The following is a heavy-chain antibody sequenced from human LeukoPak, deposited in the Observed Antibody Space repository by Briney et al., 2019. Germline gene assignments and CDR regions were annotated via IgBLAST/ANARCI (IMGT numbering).Heavy chain of an antibody. CDR2: ISGSGGST. Sequence: GGSLRLSCAASGFTFSSYAMSWVREAPGKGLDWDSAISGSGGSTYYADSVKGRFTISRDNSKNTLYLQMNSLRAEDTAVYYCAKIQPSNWEGGYWGQGTLVTVSS. J-gene: IGHJ4*02. V-gene: IGHV3-23*01. D-gene: IGHD7-27*01. CDR3: AKIQPSNWEGGY. CDR1: GFTFSSYA.